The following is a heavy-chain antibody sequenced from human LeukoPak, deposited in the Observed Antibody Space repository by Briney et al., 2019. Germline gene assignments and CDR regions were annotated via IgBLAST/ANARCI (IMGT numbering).Heavy chain of an antibody. Sequence: SETLSLTCTVSGGSISSYYWSWIRQPPGKGLEWIGYIYYSGSTYYNPSLKSRVTISVDTSKNQFSLKLSSVTAADTAVYYCARDRITMVRGVIIGGAFDIWGQGTMVTVSS. V-gene: IGHV4-59*12. CDR2: IYYSGST. CDR1: GGSISSYY. J-gene: IGHJ3*02. D-gene: IGHD3-10*01. CDR3: ARDRITMVRGVIIGGAFDI.